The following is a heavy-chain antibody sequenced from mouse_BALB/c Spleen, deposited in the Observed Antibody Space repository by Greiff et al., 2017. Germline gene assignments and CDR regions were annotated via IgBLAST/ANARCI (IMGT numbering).Heavy chain of an antibody. CDR1: GFSLTSYD. CDR2: IWTGGGT. CDR3: VRREYGNFFDY. Sequence: VKLVESGPGLVAPSQSLSITCTVSGFSLTSYDISWIRQPPGKGLEWLGVIWTGGGTNYNSAFMSRLSISKDNSKSQVFLKMNSLQTDDTAIYYCVRREYGNFFDYWGQGTTLTVSS. V-gene: IGHV2-9-2*01. J-gene: IGHJ2*01. D-gene: IGHD2-1*01.